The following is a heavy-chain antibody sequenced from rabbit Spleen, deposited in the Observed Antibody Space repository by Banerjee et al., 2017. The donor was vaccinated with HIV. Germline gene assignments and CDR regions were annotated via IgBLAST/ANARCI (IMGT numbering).Heavy chain of an antibody. V-gene: IGHV1S7*01. J-gene: IGHJ4*01. CDR3: VRDAGARAWYFDL. CDR1: GFTLSNYY. CDR2: IDPIFGGT. D-gene: IGHD4-2*01. Sequence: QLKESGGGLVQPGGSLKLSCKASGFTLSNYYMNWVRQAPGKGLEWIGYIDPIFGGTYYASWVNGRFTISSHNAQNTLYLQLNSLTVADTATYFCVRDAGARAWYFDLWGQGTLVTVS.